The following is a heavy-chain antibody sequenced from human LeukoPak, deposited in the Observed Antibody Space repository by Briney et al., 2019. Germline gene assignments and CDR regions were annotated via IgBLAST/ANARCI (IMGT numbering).Heavy chain of an antibody. CDR3: AKALSRSRSIAVAGYACGFDY. CDR1: GFPFSIYG. V-gene: IGHV3-23*01. J-gene: IGHJ4*02. D-gene: IGHD6-19*01. CDR2: FSGSGAST. Sequence: GGSLRLSCAGSGFPFSIYGMNWVRQAPGKGLEWVSAFSGSGASTYYADSVKGRFTISRDNSKNTLYLQMDSLRAEDTAVYYCAKALSRSRSIAVAGYACGFDYWGQGTLVTVSS.